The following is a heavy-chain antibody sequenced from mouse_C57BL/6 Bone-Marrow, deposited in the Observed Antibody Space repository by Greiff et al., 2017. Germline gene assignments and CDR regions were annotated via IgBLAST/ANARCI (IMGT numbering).Heavy chain of an antibody. CDR1: GFNITDYY. CDR2: IDPEDGDT. J-gene: IGHJ3*01. Sequence: VQLQQSGAELVKPGASVKLSCTASGFNITDYYMHWVKQRTEQGLAWIGRIDPEDGDTTYAPKFQGKATITADPSSNTAYLQLSSRTSEDTDVYYCAPPGGADWGQGTLVTVSA. CDR3: APPGGAD. V-gene: IGHV14-2*01.